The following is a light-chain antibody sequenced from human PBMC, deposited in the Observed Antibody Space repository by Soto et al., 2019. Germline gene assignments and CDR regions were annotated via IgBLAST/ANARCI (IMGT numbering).Light chain of an antibody. CDR3: QQYANLPYT. Sequence: EIVLTQSPCTLSLSPGERATLSCRASQSVTSNNYLAWYQQKPGQAPRLLIFGASTRATGIPDRFSGSGSGTDFTLTISRLEPEDFAVYYCQQYANLPYTFGQGTRLEIK. J-gene: IGKJ2*01. CDR2: GAS. V-gene: IGKV3-20*01. CDR1: QSVTSNNY.